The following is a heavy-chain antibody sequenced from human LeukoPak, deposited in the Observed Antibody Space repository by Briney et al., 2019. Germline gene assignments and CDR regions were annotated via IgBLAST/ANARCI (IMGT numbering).Heavy chain of an antibody. J-gene: IGHJ5*02. CDR2: TNPNSGNT. D-gene: IGHD5-12*01. V-gene: IGHV1-8*01. CDR1: GYTFTSYD. CDR3: AKAGIVATMNADWFDP. Sequence: GASVKVSCKASGYTFTSYDINWVRQATGQGLEWMGWTNPNSGNTGYAQKFRGRVTMTRDTSISTAYMELSSLRSEDTAVYYCAKAGIVATMNADWFDPWGQGTLVTVSS.